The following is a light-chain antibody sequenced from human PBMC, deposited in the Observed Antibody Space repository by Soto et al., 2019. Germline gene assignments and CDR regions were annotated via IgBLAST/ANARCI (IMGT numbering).Light chain of an antibody. CDR3: QQYRGT. J-gene: IGKJ1*01. Sequence: EIGLTQSPGTLSLSPGERATLSCRASQSVSSNYLAWYQQKPGQAPRLLIYGASSRATGIPDRFSGSGSGTDFTLTISRLEPEDFAVYYCQQYRGTFGQGTKVDIK. CDR2: GAS. CDR1: QSVSSNY. V-gene: IGKV3-20*01.